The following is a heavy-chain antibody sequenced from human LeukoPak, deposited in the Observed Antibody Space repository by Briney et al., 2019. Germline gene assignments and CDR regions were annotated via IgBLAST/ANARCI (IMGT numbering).Heavy chain of an antibody. Sequence: SETLSLTCTVSGGSISSYYWSWIRQPAGKGLEWIGRIYTSGSTNYNPSLKSRVTMSVDTSKNQFSLKLSSVTAADTAVYYCATSGGVRGVIGYYYGMDVWAKGPRSPSP. D-gene: IGHD3-10*01. J-gene: IGHJ6*02. CDR3: ATSGGVRGVIGYYYGMDV. CDR2: IYTSGST. V-gene: IGHV4-4*07. CDR1: GGSISSYY.